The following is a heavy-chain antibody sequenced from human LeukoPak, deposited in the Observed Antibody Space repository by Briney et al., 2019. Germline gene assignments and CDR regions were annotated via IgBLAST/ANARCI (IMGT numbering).Heavy chain of an antibody. CDR2: IYPVNSDT. Sequence: GESLKISCKGSGYSFSSCWIGWVRQMPGKGLEWMGIIYPVNSDTRYSPSFQGQVTISADKSISTAYLQWSSLKASDTAMYYCARGSTHYFDYWGQGTLVTVSS. V-gene: IGHV5-51*01. J-gene: IGHJ4*02. CDR3: ARGSTHYFDY. CDR1: GYSFSSCW. D-gene: IGHD1-1*01.